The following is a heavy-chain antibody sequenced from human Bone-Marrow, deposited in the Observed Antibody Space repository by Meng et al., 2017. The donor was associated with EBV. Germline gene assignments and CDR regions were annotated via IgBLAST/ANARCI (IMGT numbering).Heavy chain of an antibody. J-gene: IGHJ4*02. CDR1: GGTFRSDA. CDR2: LIPMSDAP. V-gene: IGHV1-69*01. CDR3: ASESGRGFTPDY. Sequence: QVQVVQCGAEVKNPGSAVKVSCRTSGGTFRSDAVSWVRQAPGQGLEWMGGLIPMSDAPHYAQKFQGRVTMTADESTSTHYMDLTGLRSDDTAVYYCASESGRGFTPDYWGRGTLVTVFS. D-gene: IGHD3-10*01.